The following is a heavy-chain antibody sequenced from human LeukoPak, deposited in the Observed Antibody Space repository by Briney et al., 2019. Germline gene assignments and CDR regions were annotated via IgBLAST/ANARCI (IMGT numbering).Heavy chain of an antibody. J-gene: IGHJ4*02. CDR2: ISDSDGST. CDR1: GFAFTKYA. CDR3: AKDGRSYYGFGNYFDY. Sequence: GGSLRLSCAASGFAFTKYAMSWVRQAPGKGLEWVSSISDSDGSTYYADSVKGRYTISRDNSKNTLYLQMNSLRAEDTAVYYCAKDGRSYYGFGNYFDYWGQGTLVTVSS. V-gene: IGHV3-23*01. D-gene: IGHD1-26*01.